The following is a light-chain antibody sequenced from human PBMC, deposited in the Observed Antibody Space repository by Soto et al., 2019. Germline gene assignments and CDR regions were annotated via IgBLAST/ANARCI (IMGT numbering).Light chain of an antibody. CDR3: SSYTTLITVV. CDR2: DVS. Sequence: QSALTQPRSVSGSPGQSVTISCTGTSSDVGGYNYVSWYQQHPGKAPKSMIYDVSKRPSGVPDRFSGSKSGNTASLTISGLRPEDEADYYCSSYTTLITVVFGGGTKVTVL. J-gene: IGLJ2*01. V-gene: IGLV2-11*01. CDR1: SSDVGGYNY.